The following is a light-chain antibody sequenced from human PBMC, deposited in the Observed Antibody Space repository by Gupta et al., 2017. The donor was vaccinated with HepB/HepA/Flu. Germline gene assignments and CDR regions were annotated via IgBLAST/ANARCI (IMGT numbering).Light chain of an antibody. Sequence: DIQVSQFPSTLSAPEGHRDTHTCRASQNIRNWLAWYQQKPGKAPKVLIYQASSLASGVPSRFSGSGSGTEFTLTISSLQPDDFATYYCQNYYSYSETFGQGTKVEIK. CDR1: QNIRNW. J-gene: IGKJ1*01. CDR3: QNYYSYSET. CDR2: QAS. V-gene: IGKV1-5*03.